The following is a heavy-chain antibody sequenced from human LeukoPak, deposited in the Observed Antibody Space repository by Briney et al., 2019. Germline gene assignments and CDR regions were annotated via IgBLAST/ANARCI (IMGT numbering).Heavy chain of an antibody. D-gene: IGHD6-13*01. Sequence: GGSLRLSCAASGFTVSSNYMSWVRQAPGKGLEWVSVIYSGGSTYYADSVKGRFTISRDNSKNTLYLQMNSLRAEDTAVYYCAKGGYSSSWPYYYYYMDVWGKGTTVTASS. V-gene: IGHV3-53*01. CDR2: IYSGGST. J-gene: IGHJ6*03. CDR3: AKGGYSSSWPYYYYYMDV. CDR1: GFTVSSNY.